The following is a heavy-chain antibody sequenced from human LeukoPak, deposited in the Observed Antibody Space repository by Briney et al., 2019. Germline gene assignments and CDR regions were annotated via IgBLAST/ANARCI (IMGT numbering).Heavy chain of an antibody. CDR2: ISSSSNYI. D-gene: IGHD6-13*01. J-gene: IGHJ4*02. CDR1: GFIFSNYN. Sequence: VGSLRLSCAASGFIFSNYNMNWVRQAPGKGLEWVSSISSSSNYIYYADSVKGRFTISRDNAKNSLYLQMNSLRAEDSAVYYCARVAAGPFWGQGTLVTVSS. V-gene: IGHV3-21*01. CDR3: ARVAAGPF.